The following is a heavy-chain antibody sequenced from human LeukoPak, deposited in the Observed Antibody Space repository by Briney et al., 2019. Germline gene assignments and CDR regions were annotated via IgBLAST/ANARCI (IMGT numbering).Heavy chain of an antibody. Sequence: PGRTLRLSCAASGFTFSSYAMHWVRQAPGKGLERVAVISYDGSNTYYADSAKGRFTISRDNSKNTLYLQMNSLRPEDTAVYYCARALQGYMLVVVTLDYWREGTLVGVPS. CDR1: GFTFSSYA. J-gene: IGHJ4*02. D-gene: IGHD3-22*01. V-gene: IGHV3-30-3*01. CDR3: ARALQGYMLVVVTLDY. CDR2: ISYDGSNT.